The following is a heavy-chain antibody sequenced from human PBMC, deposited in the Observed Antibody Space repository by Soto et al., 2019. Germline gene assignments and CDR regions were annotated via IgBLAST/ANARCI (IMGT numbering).Heavy chain of an antibody. J-gene: IGHJ3*01. V-gene: IGHV4-4*02. Sequence: QVQLQESCRGLVKPSGTLSLTCAVSGDSISNSRWWTWVRQPPGKGLEWIGDIFHSGDTNYNPSLKSRVFISVDKSQNQFSLKVSSVTAADTAVYYCAYSTGWYRHDVWGQGTLVTVSS. CDR1: GDSISNSRW. CDR3: AYSTGWYRHDV. CDR2: IFHSGDT. D-gene: IGHD6-19*01.